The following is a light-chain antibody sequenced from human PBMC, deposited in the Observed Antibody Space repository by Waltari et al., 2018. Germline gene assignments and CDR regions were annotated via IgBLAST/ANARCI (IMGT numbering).Light chain of an antibody. Sequence: DIQMTQSPSSLSASVGDRVTITCRASQSISTNLNWYQQKPGKAPNLPIYAASSLQSGVPSRFSGSGSGTDFTVTISSLQPEDFATYYCQQSYSTPITFGQGTRLEIK. J-gene: IGKJ5*01. CDR2: AAS. CDR1: QSISTN. V-gene: IGKV1-39*01. CDR3: QQSYSTPIT.